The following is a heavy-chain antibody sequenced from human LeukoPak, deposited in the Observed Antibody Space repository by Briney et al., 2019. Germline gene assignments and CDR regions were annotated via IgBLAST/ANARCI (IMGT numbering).Heavy chain of an antibody. CDR2: ISGSGGST. CDR1: GFPFSSYG. Sequence: PGRSLRLSCEASGFPFSSYGMHWVRQVPGKGLEWVSAISGSGGSTYYADSVKGRFTISRDNSKNTLHLQMNSLRAEDTAVYYCANGGYGYKYYFDYWGQGTLVTVSS. V-gene: IGHV3-23*01. CDR3: ANGGYGYKYYFDY. D-gene: IGHD5-18*01. J-gene: IGHJ4*02.